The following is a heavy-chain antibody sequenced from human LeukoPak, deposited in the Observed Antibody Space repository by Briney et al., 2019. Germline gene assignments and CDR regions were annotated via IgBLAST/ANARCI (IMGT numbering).Heavy chain of an antibody. CDR1: GFTFNNYP. Sequence: GGSLRLSCAASGFTFNNYPMSWVRQAPGKGLEWVSYISSSSSTIYYADSVKGRFTISRDNAKNSLYLQMSSLRAEDTAVYYCARSVDIDYWGQGTLVTVSS. CDR2: ISSSSSTI. CDR3: ARSVDIDY. J-gene: IGHJ4*02. D-gene: IGHD5-12*01. V-gene: IGHV3-48*01.